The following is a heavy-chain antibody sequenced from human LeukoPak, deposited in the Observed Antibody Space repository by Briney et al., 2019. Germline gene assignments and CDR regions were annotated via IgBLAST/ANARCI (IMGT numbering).Heavy chain of an antibody. CDR3: ARGGARSFAP. V-gene: IGHV1-8*01. CDR1: GYTFTAYE. J-gene: IGHJ5*02. D-gene: IGHD1-26*01. Sequence: ASVKVSCRTSGYTFTAYEIHLVRQATGQGLEWMGWMNPNSGNTGYEQKFQGRVTMTRDTSMTTAYMELSSLRFEDTATYYCARGGARSFAPWGQGTLVTVSS. CDR2: MNPNSGNT.